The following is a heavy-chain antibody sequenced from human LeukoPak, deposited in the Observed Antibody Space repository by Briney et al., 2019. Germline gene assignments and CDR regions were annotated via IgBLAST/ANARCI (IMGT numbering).Heavy chain of an antibody. V-gene: IGHV3-21*01. CDR1: GFTFSSYS. Sequence: GGSLRLSCAASGFTFSSYSMNWVRQAPGKGLESVSSISSSSSYIYYADSVKGRFTISRDNAKNSLYLQMNSLRAEDTAVYYCARGYYYGSGSYYPPYYFDYWGQGTLVTVSS. J-gene: IGHJ4*02. CDR2: ISSSSSYI. CDR3: ARGYYYGSGSYYPPYYFDY. D-gene: IGHD3-10*01.